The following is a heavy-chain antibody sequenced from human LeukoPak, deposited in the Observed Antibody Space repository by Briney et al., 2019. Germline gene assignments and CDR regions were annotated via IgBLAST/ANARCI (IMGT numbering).Heavy chain of an antibody. D-gene: IGHD3-16*01. CDR2: IHHTGSF. Sequence: PSETPSLTCTIFGASTSDYYCSWVRQPPGKGLEWIGYIHHTGSFDYNPSLNSRATISLDTSKNQFSLKLTSVTAADTAVYYCTRGHWALDCWGQGPMVTVSS. J-gene: IGHJ4*02. V-gene: IGHV4-59*01. CDR1: GASTSDYY. CDR3: TRGHWALDC.